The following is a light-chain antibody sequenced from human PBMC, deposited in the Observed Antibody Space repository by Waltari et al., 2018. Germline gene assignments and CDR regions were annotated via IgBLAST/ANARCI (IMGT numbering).Light chain of an antibody. Sequence: QSVLTQPPSASGTPGQRVTISCSGSSSNIGSSFVCWYQHLPGTAPKLLIYRNDQRPSGVPDRFSGSRSGTSASLAISGVRSEDEADYYCAAWDDSLTVRFGGGTKLTVL. J-gene: IGLJ3*02. CDR2: RND. CDR3: AAWDDSLTVR. CDR1: SSNIGSSF. V-gene: IGLV1-47*01.